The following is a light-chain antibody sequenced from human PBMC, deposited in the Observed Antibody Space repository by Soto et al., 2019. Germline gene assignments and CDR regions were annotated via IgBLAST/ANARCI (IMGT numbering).Light chain of an antibody. J-gene: IGKJ5*01. V-gene: IGKV3-20*01. CDR2: GAS. CDR3: QQYDNSIT. Sequence: EIVLTQSPDTVSLSPGETATLSCRASQSVSSNYLAWYQQKPGQAPRLLIYGASSRATGIPDRFSGSGSGTDFTLTITRLEPEDFAVLYCQQYDNSITFGQGTRLEIE. CDR1: QSVSSNY.